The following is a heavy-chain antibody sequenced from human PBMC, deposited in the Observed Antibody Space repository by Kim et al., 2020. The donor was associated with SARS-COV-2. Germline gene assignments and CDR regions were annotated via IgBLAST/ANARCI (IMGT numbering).Heavy chain of an antibody. CDR3: AKMGQWLGFDY. CDR1: GGSISSSSYY. Sequence: SETLSLTCTVSGGSISSSSYYWGWIRQPPGKGLEWIGSIYYSGSTYYNPSLKSRVTISVDTSKNQFSLKLSSVTAADTAVYYCAKMGQWLGFDYWGQGTLVTVSS. CDR2: IYYSGST. V-gene: IGHV4-39*01. J-gene: IGHJ4*02. D-gene: IGHD6-19*01.